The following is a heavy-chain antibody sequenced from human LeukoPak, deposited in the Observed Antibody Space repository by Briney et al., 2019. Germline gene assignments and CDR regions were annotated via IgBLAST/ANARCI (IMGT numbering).Heavy chain of an antibody. D-gene: IGHD1-26*01. Sequence: SETLSLTCAVSGASISSSNYYWGWVRQSPGKGLEWIGNIYSSGNTYYNASLKSRVTMYIDTSKNQFSLKLSSVTAADTAVYYCARHSPVGIFYFDYWGQGTLVTVSS. CDR1: GASISSSNYY. CDR3: ARHSPVGIFYFDY. J-gene: IGHJ4*02. CDR2: IYSSGNT. V-gene: IGHV4-39*01.